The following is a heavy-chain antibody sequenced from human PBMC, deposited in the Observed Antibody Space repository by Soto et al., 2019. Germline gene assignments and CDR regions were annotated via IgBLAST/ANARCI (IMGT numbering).Heavy chain of an antibody. Sequence: ASVKVSCKVSGYTLTELSMHWVRQAPGKGLEWMGGFDPEDGETIYAQKFQGRVTMTEDTSTDTAYMELSSLRSEDTAVYYCATSRDWRGYYYYGMGVWGQGTTVTVSS. CDR1: GYTLTELS. CDR2: FDPEDGET. CDR3: ATSRDWRGYYYYGMGV. D-gene: IGHD1-1*01. J-gene: IGHJ6*02. V-gene: IGHV1-24*01.